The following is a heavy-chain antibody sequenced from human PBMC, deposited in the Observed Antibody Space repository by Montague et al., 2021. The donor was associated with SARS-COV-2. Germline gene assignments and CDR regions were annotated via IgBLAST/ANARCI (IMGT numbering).Heavy chain of an antibody. CDR1: GFSFSTFW. J-gene: IGHJ4*02. CDR3: ARDPNWGAH. V-gene: IGHV3-7*05. CDR2: IKPDGSDK. D-gene: IGHD7-27*01. Sequence: SLRLSCAAPGFSFSTFWMTWVRQAPGKGLEWVASIKPDGSDKYYVESVKGRFTISRDNARNSPYLQLNNLRAEDTAVYYCARDPNWGAHWGQGNLVTVSS.